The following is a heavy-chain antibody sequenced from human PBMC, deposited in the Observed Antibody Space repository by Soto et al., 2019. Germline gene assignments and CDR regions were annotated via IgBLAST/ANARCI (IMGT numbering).Heavy chain of an antibody. Sequence: GGSLRLSCAASGFTFSSYWMSWVRQAPGKGLEWVANIKQDGSEKYYVDSVKGRFTISRDNAKNSLYLQMNSLRAEDTAVYYCARDLLLLWFGELFAYDRARENYDAFDIWGQGTMVTVSS. CDR1: GFTFSSYW. J-gene: IGHJ3*02. CDR2: IKQDGSEK. V-gene: IGHV3-7*05. D-gene: IGHD3-10*01. CDR3: ARDLLLLWFGELFAYDRARENYDAFDI.